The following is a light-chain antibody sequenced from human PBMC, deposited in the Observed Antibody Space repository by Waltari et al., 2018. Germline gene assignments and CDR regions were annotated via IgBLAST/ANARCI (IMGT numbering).Light chain of an antibody. CDR1: SSDVGGYNY. V-gene: IGLV2-11*01. CDR3: CSYAGSYTFV. Sequence: QSALTQPRSMSGSPGQSVTISCTGTSSDVGGYNYVSWYQQHPGKAPKFMIYDVNKRPSGVPDRFSGSKSGNTASLTISGLQAEDEADYYCCSYAGSYTFVFGGGTKLTVL. J-gene: IGLJ2*01. CDR2: DVN.